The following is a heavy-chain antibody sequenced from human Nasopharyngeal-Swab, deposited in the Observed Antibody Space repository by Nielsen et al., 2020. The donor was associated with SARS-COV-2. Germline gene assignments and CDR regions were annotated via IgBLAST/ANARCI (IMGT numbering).Heavy chain of an antibody. V-gene: IGHV3-11*01. CDR2: ISSSSISI. CDR3: ARARRGIAGTYFDY. D-gene: IGHD6-13*01. J-gene: IGHJ4*02. Sequence: PGKGLEWISYISSSSISIYYADSVKGRFTISRDSAKNSLYLQMNSLRAEDTAVYYCARARRGIAGTYFDYWGQGTLVTVSS.